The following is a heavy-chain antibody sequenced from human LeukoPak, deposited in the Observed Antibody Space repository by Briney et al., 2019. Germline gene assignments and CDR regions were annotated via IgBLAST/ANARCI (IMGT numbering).Heavy chain of an antibody. CDR3: ARVAAMIVGGDLDY. J-gene: IGHJ4*02. CDR2: ITSSGGSI. Sequence: GGSLRLSCAASGFTFSDYYMSWIRQAPGKGLEWVSYITSSGGSIYYADSVKGRFTISRDNAKNSLYLQMNSLRAEDTAVYYCARVAAMIVGGDLDYWGQGTLVTVSS. V-gene: IGHV3-11*04. D-gene: IGHD3-22*01. CDR1: GFTFSDYY.